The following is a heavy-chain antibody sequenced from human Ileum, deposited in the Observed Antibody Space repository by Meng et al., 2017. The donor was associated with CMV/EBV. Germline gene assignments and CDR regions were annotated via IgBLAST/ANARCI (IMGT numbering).Heavy chain of an antibody. CDR1: VIARSNKGVG. CDR3: AHQGYVDSSDYLDF. D-gene: IGHD3-22*01. CDR2: IYCDDDK. V-gene: IGHV2-5*02. J-gene: IGHJ4*02. Sequence: TLKEVRLTPVHTPPTPTPTCTVSVIARSNKGVGLGWIRQNPGKALEWLDLIYCDDDKPSRQTLKSMLTLTTDTSKSQVLLTMTNTDPVDKASYFCAHQGYVDSSDYLDFWGQGTLVTVSS.